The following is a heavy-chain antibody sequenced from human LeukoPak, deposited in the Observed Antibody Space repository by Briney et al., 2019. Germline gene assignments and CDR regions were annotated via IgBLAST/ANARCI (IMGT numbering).Heavy chain of an antibody. J-gene: IGHJ4*02. V-gene: IGHV1-8*01. CDR3: ATVASGSYSYFDY. CDR1: GYTFTSYD. CDR2: MNPNSGNT. Sequence: GASVKVSCKASGYTFTSYDINWVRQATGQGLEWMGWMNPNSGNTGYAQKFQGRVTMTRDTSTSTVYMELSSLRSEDTAVYYCATVASGSYSYFDYWGQGTLVTVSS. D-gene: IGHD1-26*01.